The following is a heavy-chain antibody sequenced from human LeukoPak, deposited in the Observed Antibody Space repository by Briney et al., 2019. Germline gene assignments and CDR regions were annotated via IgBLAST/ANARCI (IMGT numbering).Heavy chain of an antibody. CDR2: IYYSGST. Sequence: TAETLRLTCTVSGCSISSYYWSWILQPPGKGLEWVGYIYYSGSTNYNPSLKSRVTISVDTSKNQCSWKLSSVTAADTAVNSCARVTHDWDSSGWEFDYWGQGTLVTVSS. CDR1: GCSISSYY. V-gene: IGHV4-59*01. J-gene: IGHJ4*02. CDR3: ARVTHDWDSSGWEFDY. D-gene: IGHD6-19*01.